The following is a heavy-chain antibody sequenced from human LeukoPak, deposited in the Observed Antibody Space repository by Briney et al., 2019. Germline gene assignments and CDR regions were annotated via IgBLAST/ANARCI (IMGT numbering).Heavy chain of an antibody. J-gene: IGHJ6*02. Sequence: GGSLRLSCAASGFTFSTYAMSWVRQAPGKGLEWVSGISASGGTTYYADSVKGRFTISRDNSKNTLYLQMNSLRGEGTAVYYCARHDAVPVYQRGMDVWGQGTTVTVSS. V-gene: IGHV3-23*01. CDR2: ISASGGTT. D-gene: IGHD6-19*01. CDR3: ARHDAVPVYQRGMDV. CDR1: GFTFSTYA.